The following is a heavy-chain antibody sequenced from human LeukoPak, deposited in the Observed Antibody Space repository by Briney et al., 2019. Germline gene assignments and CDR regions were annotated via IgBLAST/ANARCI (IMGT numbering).Heavy chain of an antibody. CDR3: AKGPIWGERWLQLELGFDY. V-gene: IGHV3-23*01. CDR1: GFTLSSYA. Sequence: GGSLRLSCAASGFTLSSYAMSWVRQAPGKGLEWVSAISGSGGSTYYADSVKGRFTISRDNSKNTLYLQMNSLRAEDTAVYYCAKGPIWGERWLQLELGFDYWGQGTLVTVSS. J-gene: IGHJ4*02. D-gene: IGHD5-24*01. CDR2: ISGSGGST.